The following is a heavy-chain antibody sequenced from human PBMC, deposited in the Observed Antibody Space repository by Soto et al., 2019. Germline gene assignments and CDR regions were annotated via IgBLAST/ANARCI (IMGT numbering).Heavy chain of an antibody. J-gene: IGHJ4*02. CDR2: ISGSGGTI. V-gene: IGHV3-48*01. D-gene: IGHD2-2*01. CDR1: GFSFSGYG. CDR3: AREMPAFDL. Sequence: ESGGGLVQPGGSLRLSCAASGFSFSGYGMNWVRQAPGKGLEWVSCISGSGGTIYYADSVKGRFTISRNNAKNSLYLQMNSLRGEDTAVYYCAREMPAFDLWGQGTLVTVSS.